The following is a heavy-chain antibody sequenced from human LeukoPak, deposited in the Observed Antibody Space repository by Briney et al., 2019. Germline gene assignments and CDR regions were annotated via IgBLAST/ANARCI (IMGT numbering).Heavy chain of an antibody. J-gene: IGHJ5*02. CDR3: AKGYCSSTSCYKVPNWFDP. Sequence: GGSLRLSCVASGFSFTTYSMHWIRQDPGKGLEWVSAISGSGGSTYYADSVKGRFTISRDNSKNTLYLQMNSLSAEDTAVYYCAKGYCSSTSCYKVPNWFDPWGQGTLVTVSS. CDR2: ISGSGGST. V-gene: IGHV3-23*01. D-gene: IGHD2-2*02. CDR1: GFSFTTYS.